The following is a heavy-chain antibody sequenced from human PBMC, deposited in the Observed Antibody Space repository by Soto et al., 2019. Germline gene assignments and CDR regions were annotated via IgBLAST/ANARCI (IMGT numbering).Heavy chain of an antibody. Sequence: PGESLKISCKGSGYSFTKYWIGWVRQMPGEGLEWMGIIYPSDSDTRYSPSFQGQVTISADKSISTAYLQWSSLKASDTAMYYCARGNCSGGSCYPRYYYYYGMDVWGQGTTVTVYS. CDR2: IYPSDSDT. CDR1: GYSFTKYW. J-gene: IGHJ6*02. CDR3: ARGNCSGGSCYPRYYYYYGMDV. V-gene: IGHV5-51*01. D-gene: IGHD2-15*01.